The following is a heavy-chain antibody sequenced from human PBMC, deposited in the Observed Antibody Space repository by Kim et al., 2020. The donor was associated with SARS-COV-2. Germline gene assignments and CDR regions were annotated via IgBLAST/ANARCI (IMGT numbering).Heavy chain of an antibody. D-gene: IGHD3-9*01. CDR2: INAGNGNT. V-gene: IGHV1-3*01. Sequence: ASVKVSCKASGYTFTSYAMHWVRQAPGQRLEWMGWINAGNGNTKYSQKFQGRVTITRDTSASTAYMELSSLRSEDTAVYYCARSQILTGYPDYWGQGTLVTVSS. CDR3: ARSQILTGYPDY. J-gene: IGHJ4*02. CDR1: GYTFTSYA.